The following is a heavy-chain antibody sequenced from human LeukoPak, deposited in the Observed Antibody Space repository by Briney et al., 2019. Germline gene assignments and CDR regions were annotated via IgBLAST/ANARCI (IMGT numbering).Heavy chain of an antibody. CDR2: ISSSGSTI. V-gene: IGHV3-11*01. J-gene: IGHJ5*02. CDR3: ASTLHGMWFDP. CDR1: GFTFSDYY. D-gene: IGHD1-14*01. Sequence: GGSLRPSCAASGFTFSDYYMSWIRQAPGKGLEWVSYISSSGSTIYYADSVKGRFTISRDNAKNSLYLQMNSLRAEDTAVYYCASTLHGMWFDPWGQGTLVTVSS.